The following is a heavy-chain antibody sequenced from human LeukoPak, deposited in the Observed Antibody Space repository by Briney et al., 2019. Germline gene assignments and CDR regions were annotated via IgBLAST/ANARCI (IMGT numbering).Heavy chain of an antibody. V-gene: IGHV3-73*01. D-gene: IGHD1-14*01. Sequence: GGSLRLSCAASAFTFSGSAMHWVRQASGKRLEWIGRIRSKADSYATAYAASVKGRFTISRDDSKNTAYLQMNSLKTEDTAVYYCTRPSHSYGTDAFDIWGQGTMVTVPS. J-gene: IGHJ3*02. CDR3: TRPSHSYGTDAFDI. CDR2: IRSKADSYAT. CDR1: AFTFSGSA.